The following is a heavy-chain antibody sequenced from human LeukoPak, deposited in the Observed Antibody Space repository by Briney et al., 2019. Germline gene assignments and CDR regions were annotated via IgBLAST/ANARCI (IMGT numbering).Heavy chain of an antibody. Sequence: ASVKVSCKASGYTFTTYAISWVRQAPGQGLEWIGWIATYNGNKDYAQKFQDRATMTTDTSTTTAYLELRNLRSNDTAFYYCARGGAFWSVYPHWGRGPVVPVPS. D-gene: IGHD3-3*01. J-gene: IGHJ1*01. V-gene: IGHV1-18*01. CDR3: ARGGAFWSVYPH. CDR1: GYTFTTYA. CDR2: IATYNGNK.